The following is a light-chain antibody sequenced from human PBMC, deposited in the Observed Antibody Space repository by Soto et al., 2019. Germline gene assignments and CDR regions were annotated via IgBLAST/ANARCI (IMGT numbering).Light chain of an antibody. J-gene: IGLJ3*02. CDR3: CSYAGSYTWV. CDR2: DVN. CDR1: SSDVGVYNY. Sequence: QSVLTQPRSVSGSPGQSVTISCTGTSSDVGVYNYVSWYQQHPGKAPKLMIYDVNKRPSGVPDRFSGSKSGNTTSLTISGLRAEDEYDYYCCSYAGSYTWVFGGGTKLTVL. V-gene: IGLV2-11*01.